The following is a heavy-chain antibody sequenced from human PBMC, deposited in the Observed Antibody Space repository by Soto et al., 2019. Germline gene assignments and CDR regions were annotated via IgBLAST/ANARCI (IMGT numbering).Heavy chain of an antibody. J-gene: IGHJ4*02. V-gene: IGHV3-33*01. D-gene: IGHD6-13*01. Sequence: GGSLRLSCAASGFTFSSYGMHWVRQAPGKGLEWVAVIWYDGSNKYYADSVKGRFTISRDNSKNTLYLQMNSLRAEDTAVYYCARGSGYSSSWYYFDYWGQGTLVTVSS. CDR1: GFTFSSYG. CDR3: ARGSGYSSSWYYFDY. CDR2: IWYDGSNK.